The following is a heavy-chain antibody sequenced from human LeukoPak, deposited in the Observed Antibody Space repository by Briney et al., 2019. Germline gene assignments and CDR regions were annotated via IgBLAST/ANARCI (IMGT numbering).Heavy chain of an antibody. J-gene: IGHJ4*02. V-gene: IGHV4-39*01. D-gene: IGHD3-16*02. CDR2: IYYSGST. Sequence: KPSETLSRTCTVSGGSISSSSYYWGWIRQPPGKGLEWIGSIYYSGSTYYNPSLKSRVTISVDTSKNQFSLKLSSVTAADTAVYYCARHMVGLRLGELSPDYWGQGTLVTVSS. CDR3: ARHMVGLRLGELSPDY. CDR1: GGSISSSSYY.